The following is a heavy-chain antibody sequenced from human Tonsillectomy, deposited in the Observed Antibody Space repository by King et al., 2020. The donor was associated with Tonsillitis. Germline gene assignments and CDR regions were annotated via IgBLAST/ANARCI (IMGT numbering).Heavy chain of an antibody. D-gene: IGHD1-26*01. CDR1: GFTFDDYA. CDR3: AKDLGGSGNYPAYYFDY. J-gene: IGHJ4*02. Sequence: VQLVQSGGGLVQPDWSLRLSCAASGFTFDDYAMHWVRLAPGKGLEWVSGISWNSGRINYADSVKGRFTISRDNAKNSLHLQMSSLRAEDTAFYYCAKDLGGSGNYPAYYFDYWGQGTLVTVSS. V-gene: IGHV3-9*01. CDR2: ISWNSGRI.